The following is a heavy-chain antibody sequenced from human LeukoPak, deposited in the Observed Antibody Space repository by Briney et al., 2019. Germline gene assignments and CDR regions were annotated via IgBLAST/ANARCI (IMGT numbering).Heavy chain of an antibody. Sequence: GGSLRLSCAASGFTFSSYWMHWVRQAPGKGLVWVSRINSDGSSTTYADSVKGRFTISRDNAKNSLYLQMNSLRAEDTAVYYCARDSDYDILTGYYCDGMDVWGQGTTVTVSS. J-gene: IGHJ6*02. CDR2: INSDGSST. V-gene: IGHV3-74*01. CDR3: ARDSDYDILTGYYCDGMDV. CDR1: GFTFSSYW. D-gene: IGHD3-9*01.